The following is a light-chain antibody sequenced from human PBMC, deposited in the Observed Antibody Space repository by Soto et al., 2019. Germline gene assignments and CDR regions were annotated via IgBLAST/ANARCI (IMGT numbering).Light chain of an antibody. CDR2: GAS. CDR1: QSISSD. Sequence: EIMMTQSPDTLSASPGERATVSCRASQSISSDFDWFQLKPGQAPRLLIYGASTRAPDVPDRFSGSGSGTEFTLTISSLQSEDFAVYYCQQYNNRPYTFGQGTKLEIK. V-gene: IGKV3-15*01. CDR3: QQYNNRPYT. J-gene: IGKJ2*01.